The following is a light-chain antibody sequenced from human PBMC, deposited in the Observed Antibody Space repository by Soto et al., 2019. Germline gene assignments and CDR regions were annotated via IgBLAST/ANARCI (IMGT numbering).Light chain of an antibody. V-gene: IGKV1-5*01. CDR1: QSISSW. Sequence: DIQLTQSPSTLPASVGDSVTITCRASQSISSWLAWHQQKPGKAPKLLIYDASSLKSGVPSRFSGSGSGTHFTLTINNLQPDDFATYYCQQYNTDVWTFGQGTKVDIK. CDR2: DAS. J-gene: IGKJ1*01. CDR3: QQYNTDVWT.